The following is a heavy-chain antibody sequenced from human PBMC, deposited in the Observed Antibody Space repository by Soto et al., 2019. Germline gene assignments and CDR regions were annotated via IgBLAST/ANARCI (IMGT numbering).Heavy chain of an antibody. J-gene: IGHJ4*02. V-gene: IGHV3-23*01. D-gene: IGHD3-10*01. CDR2: ISDSGATT. Sequence: EVQLLESGGNLVQPGGSLRLSCVASGFTFSNYVMSWVRQAPGKGLEWVSGISDSGATTYSADFVKGRFTISRDNSKNKLYLQMNSLGVEDKAVYYCSKGWQVRGGQFDYWGQGTLVSVSS. CDR3: SKGWQVRGGQFDY. CDR1: GFTFSNYV.